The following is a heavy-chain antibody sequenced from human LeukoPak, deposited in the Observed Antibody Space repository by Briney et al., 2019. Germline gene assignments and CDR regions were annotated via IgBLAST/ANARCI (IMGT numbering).Heavy chain of an antibody. D-gene: IGHD1-1*01. Sequence: GGSLRRSCAASGFIFSSYEMNWVRQAPGKGLEWVSYINSGGSSIYYAVSVRGRFTISRDNAKNSLYLQMNTLRAEDTAVYYCVRDQGTWEYDYWGQGTLVTVSS. J-gene: IGHJ4*02. CDR2: INSGGSSI. CDR3: VRDQGTWEYDY. CDR1: GFIFSSYE. V-gene: IGHV3-48*03.